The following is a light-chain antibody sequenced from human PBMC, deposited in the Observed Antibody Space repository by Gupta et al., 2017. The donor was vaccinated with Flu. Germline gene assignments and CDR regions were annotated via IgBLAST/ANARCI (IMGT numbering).Light chain of an antibody. CDR2: GAS. CDR1: QSVGAY. Sequence: VMTQSPATLSVSPGERAILSCRASQSVGAYLAWSQQKPGQAPRLLVYGASTSATGVPARISGSGSGTEFTLTISSRQSEESAIYYCQQENNWPITFGGGTKVDIK. CDR3: QQENNWPIT. V-gene: IGKV3-15*01. J-gene: IGKJ4*01.